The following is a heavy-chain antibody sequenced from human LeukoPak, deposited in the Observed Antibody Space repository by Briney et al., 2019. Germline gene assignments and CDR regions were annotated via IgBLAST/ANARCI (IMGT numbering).Heavy chain of an antibody. CDR1: QFIFSCFA. CDR3: ARDFYYGSGSPLGYMDV. Sequence: PGRSLRLSCAASQFIFSCFAMHWVRQAPGKGLEWVSVIYSGGSTYYADSVKGRFTISRDNSKNTLYLQMNSLRAEDTAVYYCARDFYYGSGSPLGYMDVWGKGTTVTISS. J-gene: IGHJ6*03. V-gene: IGHV3-53*01. D-gene: IGHD3-10*01. CDR2: IYSGGST.